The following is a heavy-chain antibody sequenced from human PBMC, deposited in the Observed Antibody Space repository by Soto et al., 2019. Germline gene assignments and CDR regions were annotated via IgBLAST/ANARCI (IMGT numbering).Heavy chain of an antibody. Sequence: GPTLMNHKQTLALTCTFPGFPLSTSTMCVSWIRQPPGKALEWLARIDWDDKKYYRTSLKTRLTISKDTSKNQVVLTMTNMDPVDTATYYCARIGCSYDEIDYWGQGTLVTVSS. CDR2: IDWDDKK. V-gene: IGHV2-70*11. CDR1: GFPLSTSTMC. D-gene: IGHD5-18*01. J-gene: IGHJ4*02. CDR3: ARIGCSYDEIDY.